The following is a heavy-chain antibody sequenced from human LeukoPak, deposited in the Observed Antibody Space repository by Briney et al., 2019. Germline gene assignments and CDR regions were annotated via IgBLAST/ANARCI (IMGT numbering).Heavy chain of an antibody. Sequence: PSETLSLTCTVSGGSISSYYWSWIRQPPGKGLEWIGYIYYSGSTNYNPSLKSRVTISVDTSKNQFSLKLSSVTAADTAVYYCARDTNYYGSGNFDYWGQGTLVTVSS. V-gene: IGHV4-59*01. CDR2: IYYSGST. CDR1: GGSISSYY. D-gene: IGHD3-10*01. CDR3: ARDTNYYGSGNFDY. J-gene: IGHJ4*02.